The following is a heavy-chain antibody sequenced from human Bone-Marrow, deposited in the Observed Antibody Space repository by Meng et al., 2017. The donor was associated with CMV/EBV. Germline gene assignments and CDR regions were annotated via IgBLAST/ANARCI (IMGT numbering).Heavy chain of an antibody. CDR2: ISAYNGNT. D-gene: IGHD2-2*01. V-gene: IGHV1-18*04. J-gene: IGHJ6*02. Sequence: DSVKVSCKASEYTFTAYYMHWVRQVPGQGLEWMGWISAYNGNTNYAQKFQGRVTITTDESTSTAYMELSSLRSEDTAVYYWARSPNYQLLNYYYYYYGMDVWGQGTTVTVSS. CDR1: EYTFTAYY. CDR3: ARSPNYQLLNYYYYYYGMDV.